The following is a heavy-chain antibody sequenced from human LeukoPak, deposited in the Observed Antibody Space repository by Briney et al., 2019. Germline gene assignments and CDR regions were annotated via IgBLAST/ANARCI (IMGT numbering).Heavy chain of an antibody. CDR2: ISGSGGST. CDR3: ARITYYYDSSGTGDY. Sequence: PGGSLRLSCAASGFTFSSYGMSWVRQAPGKGLEWVSGISGSGGSTYYADSVKGRFTISRDNAKNTLYLQMNSLRAEDTAMYYCARITYYYDSSGTGDYWGQGTLVTVSS. D-gene: IGHD3-22*01. V-gene: IGHV3-23*01. CDR1: GFTFSSYG. J-gene: IGHJ4*02.